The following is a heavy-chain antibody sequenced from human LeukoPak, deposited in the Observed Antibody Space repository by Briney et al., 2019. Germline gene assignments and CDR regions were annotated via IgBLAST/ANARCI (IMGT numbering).Heavy chain of an antibody. Sequence: ASVKVSCKASGGTFSSYAISWVRQAPGQGLEWMGGIIPISGTANYAQKFQGRVTITTDESTSTAYMELSSLRSEDTAVYYCAREQDSSSPYGNYMDVWGKGTTVTVSS. J-gene: IGHJ6*03. D-gene: IGHD6-13*01. CDR2: IIPISGTA. CDR3: AREQDSSSPYGNYMDV. CDR1: GGTFSSYA. V-gene: IGHV1-69*05.